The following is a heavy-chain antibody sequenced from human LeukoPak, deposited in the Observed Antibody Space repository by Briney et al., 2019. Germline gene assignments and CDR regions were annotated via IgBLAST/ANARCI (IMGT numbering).Heavy chain of an antibody. J-gene: IGHJ5*02. V-gene: IGHV3-21*01. CDR1: GFTFSSYS. CDR2: ISSSSSYI. D-gene: IGHD3-3*02. CDR3: AKDLSLAPNWFDP. Sequence: GGSLRLSCAASGFTFSSYSMNWVRQAPGKGLEWVSSISSSSSYIYYADSVKGRFTISRDNAKNSLYLQMNSLRAEDTAVYYCAKDLSLAPNWFDPWGQGTLVTVSS.